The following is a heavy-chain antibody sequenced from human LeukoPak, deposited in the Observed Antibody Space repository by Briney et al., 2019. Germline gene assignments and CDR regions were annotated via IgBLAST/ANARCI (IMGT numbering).Heavy chain of an antibody. CDR3: AKDYYDSSGYYSGPNWFDP. CDR2: ISYDGSNK. D-gene: IGHD3-22*01. V-gene: IGHV3-30*18. CDR1: GFTFSSYE. Sequence: PGGSLRLSCAASGFTFSSYEMNWVRQAPGKGLEWVAVISYDGSNKYYADSVKGRFPISRDNSKNKLYLQMNSMRAEDTAVYYCAKDYYDSSGYYSGPNWFDPWGQGTLVTVSS. J-gene: IGHJ5*02.